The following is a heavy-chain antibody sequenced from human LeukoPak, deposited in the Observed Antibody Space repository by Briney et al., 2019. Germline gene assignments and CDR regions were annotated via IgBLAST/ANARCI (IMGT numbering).Heavy chain of an antibody. CDR2: INHSGST. Sequence: SETLSLTCTVSGDSINNYYWSWIRQPPGKGLEWIGEINHSGSTNYNPSLKSRVTISVDTSKNQFSLKLSSVTAADTAVYYCARGGTDNQWLVRSYYFDYWGQGTLVTVSS. CDR3: ARGGTDNQWLVRSYYFDY. CDR1: GDSINNYY. V-gene: IGHV4-34*01. J-gene: IGHJ4*02. D-gene: IGHD6-19*01.